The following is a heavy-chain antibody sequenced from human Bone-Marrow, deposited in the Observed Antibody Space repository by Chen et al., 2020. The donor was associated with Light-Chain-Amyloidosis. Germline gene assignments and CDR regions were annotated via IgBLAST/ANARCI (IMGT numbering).Heavy chain of an antibody. J-gene: IGHJ4*02. V-gene: IGHV5-51*01. D-gene: IGHD5-12*01. CDR3: ARRRDGYNFDD. CDR1: GYTFPNYW. CDR2: TYSDTSAA. Sequence: EVQLELSGPEVKKPGESLKISCKGSGYTFPNYWIGGVRKMPGKGLEWMVVTYSDTSAARVSPSFEGKLTSSADKSITTAYLQWRSLKASDTAMYYCARRRDGYNFDDWGQGTLVTVYS.